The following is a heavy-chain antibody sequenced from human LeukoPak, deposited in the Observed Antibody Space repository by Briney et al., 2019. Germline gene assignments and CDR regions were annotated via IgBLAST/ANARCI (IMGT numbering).Heavy chain of an antibody. CDR2: IKFDGSLA. Sequence: GGSLRLSCAASGFTFSSYEMNWVRQAPGKGLVWVSQIKFDGSLASYADSVKGRFTISRDNTKNTLYLQMNSLGTEDTAVYYCVTGHYDSRMYFDLWGRGTLVIVSS. J-gene: IGHJ2*01. CDR3: VTGHYDSRMYFDL. D-gene: IGHD3-16*01. V-gene: IGHV3-74*01. CDR1: GFTFSSYE.